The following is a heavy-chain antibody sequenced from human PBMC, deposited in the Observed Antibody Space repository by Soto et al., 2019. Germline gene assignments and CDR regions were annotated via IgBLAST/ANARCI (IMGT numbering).Heavy chain of an antibody. Sequence: ASVKVSCKASGYTFIGYSIHWVRQAPGQGLEWMGRINPNSGETNFAQTFRGRVTMTTDTSISTAFMELSRLTSDDTAVYYCARGGLYSYPYWGQGTLVTVS. CDR2: INPNSGET. J-gene: IGHJ4*02. V-gene: IGHV1-2*02. CDR3: ARGGLYSYPY. CDR1: GYTFIGYS. D-gene: IGHD3-16*02.